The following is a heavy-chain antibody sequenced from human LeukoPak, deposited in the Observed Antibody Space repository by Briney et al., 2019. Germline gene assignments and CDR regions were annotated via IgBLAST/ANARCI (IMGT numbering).Heavy chain of an antibody. V-gene: IGHV3-30-3*01. Sequence: GGSLRLSCAASGFTFSSYAMHWVRQAPGKGLEWVAVISYDGSNKYYADSVKGRFTISRDNSKNTLYLQMNSLRAEDTAVYYCARGAPTVTTDRHRFDYWGQGTLVTVSS. J-gene: IGHJ4*02. CDR1: GFTFSSYA. D-gene: IGHD4-17*01. CDR3: ARGAPTVTTDRHRFDY. CDR2: ISYDGSNK.